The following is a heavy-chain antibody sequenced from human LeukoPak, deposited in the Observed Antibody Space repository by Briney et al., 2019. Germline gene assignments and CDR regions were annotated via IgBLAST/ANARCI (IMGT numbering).Heavy chain of an antibody. CDR2: IHRSGST. D-gene: IGHD6-13*01. J-gene: IGHJ4*02. V-gene: IGHV4-4*02. CDR3: VTGGSSWNEY. CDR1: GGSISSSAW. Sequence: SGTLSLTCAVSGGSISSSAWWCWVRQPPGKGLEWIGEIHRSGSTYYNPSLESRLTMSLDKSKNQFSLNLHSVTAADTAVYFCVTGGSSWNEYWGQGTLVTVSS.